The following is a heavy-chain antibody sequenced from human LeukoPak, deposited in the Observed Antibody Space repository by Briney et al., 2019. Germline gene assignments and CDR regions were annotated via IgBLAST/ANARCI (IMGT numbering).Heavy chain of an antibody. V-gene: IGHV4-59*08. CDR2: IYCSGST. D-gene: IGHD3-22*01. Sequence: PSETLSLTCTVSGGSISSYYWSWIRQPPGKGPEWIGYIYCSGSTNYNPSLKSRVTISVDTSKNQFSLKLSSVTAADTAVYYCARHGIRDSSGYLNYYFDYWGQGTLVTVSS. CDR1: GGSISSYY. J-gene: IGHJ4*02. CDR3: ARHGIRDSSGYLNYYFDY.